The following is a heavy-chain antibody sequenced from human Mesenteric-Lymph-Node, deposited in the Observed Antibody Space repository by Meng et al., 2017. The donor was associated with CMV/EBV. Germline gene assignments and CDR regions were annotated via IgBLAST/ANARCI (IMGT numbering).Heavy chain of an antibody. Sequence: GSLRLSCSVSGGSISNYYWSWIRQPPGKGLEWIGFIYYSGSTNSGSTNYNPSLKSRVTISIDTSKNQFSLKLTSVSAADTAVYYCARDTGFSLRKGLFWGMDVWGQGTSVTVSS. V-gene: IGHV4-59*01. D-gene: IGHD5-18*01. CDR2: IYYSGSTNSGST. CDR3: ARDTGFSLRKGLFWGMDV. CDR1: GGSISNYY. J-gene: IGHJ6*02.